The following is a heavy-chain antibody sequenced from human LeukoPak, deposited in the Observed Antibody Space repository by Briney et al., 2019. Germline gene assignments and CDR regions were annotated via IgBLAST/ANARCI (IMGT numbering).Heavy chain of an antibody. Sequence: PSETLSLTCTVSGGSMSSNYWSWIRQPPGKGLEWIGYIYNSGTIYYSGSTNYNPSLLSRVTISVDTSKNQFSLKLSSVTAADTAVYYCARVLNGVVISWGQGTLVTVSS. V-gene: IGHV4-59*12. CDR2: IYNSGTIYYSGST. CDR1: GGSMSSNY. J-gene: IGHJ4*02. CDR3: ARVLNGVVIS. D-gene: IGHD3-3*01.